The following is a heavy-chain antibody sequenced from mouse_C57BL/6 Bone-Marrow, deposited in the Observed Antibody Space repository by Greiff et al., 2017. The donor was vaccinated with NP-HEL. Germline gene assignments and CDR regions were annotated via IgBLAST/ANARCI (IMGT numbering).Heavy chain of an antibody. Sequence: QVQLQQSGPELVKPGASVKISCKASGYSFTSYYIHWVKQRPGQGLEWIGWIYPGSGNTKYNEKFKGKATLTADTSSSTAYMQLSSLTSEDSAVYYCYGSSYGYAMDYWGQGTSVTVSS. J-gene: IGHJ4*01. CDR2: IYPGSGNT. CDR1: GYSFTSYY. CDR3: YGSSYGYAMDY. V-gene: IGHV1-66*01. D-gene: IGHD1-1*01.